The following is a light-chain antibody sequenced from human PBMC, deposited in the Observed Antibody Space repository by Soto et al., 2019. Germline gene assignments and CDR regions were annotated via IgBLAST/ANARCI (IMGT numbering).Light chain of an antibody. Sequence: QSALTQPPSAAGSPGQSVTISCTGTSSDVGGYNHVSWYQQHPGKAPKVMIYELSDRPSGVPDRFSGSKSGNTASLTVSGLQAEDEADYYCTSYAGSGNWVFGGGTKVTVL. V-gene: IGLV2-8*01. J-gene: IGLJ3*02. CDR2: ELS. CDR3: TSYAGSGNWV. CDR1: SSDVGGYNH.